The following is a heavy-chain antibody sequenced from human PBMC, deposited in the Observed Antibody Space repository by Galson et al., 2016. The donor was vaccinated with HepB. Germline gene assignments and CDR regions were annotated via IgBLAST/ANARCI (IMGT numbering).Heavy chain of an antibody. Sequence: SLRLSCAASGFTFSSFAMSWVRQAPGKGLEWVSAIRPSGSMSYYADSVRGRFTIPRDNSKNTLFLQMDSLRADDTAVYYCARELNMVVTPGIDYWGQGTLVTVSS. D-gene: IGHD4-23*01. CDR3: ARELNMVVTPGIDY. V-gene: IGHV3-23*01. CDR1: GFTFSSFA. CDR2: IRPSGSMS. J-gene: IGHJ4*02.